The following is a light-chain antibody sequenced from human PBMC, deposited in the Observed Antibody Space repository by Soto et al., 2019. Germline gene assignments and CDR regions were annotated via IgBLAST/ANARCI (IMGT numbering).Light chain of an antibody. CDR2: DAS. CDR3: QQRSNWLYT. Sequence: EIVLTQSPATLSLSPGERATLSCRASQSVSIYVAWYQQKPGQAPRLLIHDASNRATGIPARFSGSGSGTDFTLTISSLEPEDFAVYYCQQRSNWLYTFGQGTRVEI. V-gene: IGKV3-11*01. CDR1: QSVSIY. J-gene: IGKJ2*01.